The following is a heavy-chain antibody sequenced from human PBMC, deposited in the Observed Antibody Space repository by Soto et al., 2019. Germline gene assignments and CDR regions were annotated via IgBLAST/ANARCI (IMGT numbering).Heavy chain of an antibody. V-gene: IGHV3-23*01. Sequence: GGSMRLSSAASGFNFITYSMSWVRQAPGKGLEWVSIISGSGGSTYYPDSVKGRFTISRDNSKNTLYLQMNSLRADDTAVYYCAKLPAAQSYFDFWGQGALVTVSS. D-gene: IGHD2-2*01. CDR1: GFNFITYS. J-gene: IGHJ4*02. CDR3: AKLPAAQSYFDF. CDR2: ISGSGGST.